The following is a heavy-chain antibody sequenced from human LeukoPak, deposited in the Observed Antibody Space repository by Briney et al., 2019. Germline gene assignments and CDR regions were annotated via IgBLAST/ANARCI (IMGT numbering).Heavy chain of an antibody. CDR2: IYYSGST. Sequence: PSETLSLTCTVSGGSISSYYWSWIRQPPGKGLEWIGYIYYSGSTNYNPSLKSRVTISVDTSKNQFSLKLSSVTAADTAMYYCARGVATVVSNWFDPWGQGTLVTVSS. D-gene: IGHD4-23*01. J-gene: IGHJ5*02. CDR1: GGSISSYY. CDR3: ARGVATVVSNWFDP. V-gene: IGHV4-59*01.